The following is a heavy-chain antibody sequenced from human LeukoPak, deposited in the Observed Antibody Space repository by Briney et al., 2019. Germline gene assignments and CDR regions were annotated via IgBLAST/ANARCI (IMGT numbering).Heavy chain of an antibody. D-gene: IGHD3-22*01. V-gene: IGHV4-59*01. CDR2: IYYSGST. Sequence: SETLSLTCTVSGGSISSYYWSWIRQPPGKELEWIGYIYYSGSTNYNPSLKSRVTISVDTSKNQFSLKLSSVTAADTAVYYCAREAGYYDSSGYYYSAFDYWGQGTLVTVSS. J-gene: IGHJ4*02. CDR1: GGSISSYY. CDR3: AREAGYYDSSGYYYSAFDY.